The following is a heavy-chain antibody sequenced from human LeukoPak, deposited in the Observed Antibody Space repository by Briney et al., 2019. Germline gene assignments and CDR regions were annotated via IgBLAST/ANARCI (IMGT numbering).Heavy chain of an antibody. D-gene: IGHD3-10*01. CDR2: ISVGGDVT. V-gene: IGHV3-23*01. CDR3: AKATRGSSYYDAVDF. Sequence: GGSLRLSCAASGFTFASCAMAWVRQAPGKGLEWVSVISVGGDVTFYADSVKGRFTISRDNSRNTLYLQMNSLRAEDTGIYYCAKATRGSSYYDAVDFWGRGTMVIVSS. J-gene: IGHJ3*01. CDR1: GFTFASCA.